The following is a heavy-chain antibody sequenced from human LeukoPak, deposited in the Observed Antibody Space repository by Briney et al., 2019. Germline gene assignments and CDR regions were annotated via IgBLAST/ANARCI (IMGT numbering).Heavy chain of an antibody. CDR2: TYYRSKWYN. J-gene: IGHJ4*02. D-gene: IGHD6-6*01. CDR1: GDSVSTNSAA. Sequence: SQTLSLTCAISGDSVSTNSAAWNWIRQSPSRGLEWLGRTYYRSKWYNDYAVSVKSRLTINPDTSKNQFSLQLNSVTPEDKAVYYCARGRYSSSFLGYDYWGQGTLVAVSS. V-gene: IGHV6-1*01. CDR3: ARGRYSSSFLGYDY.